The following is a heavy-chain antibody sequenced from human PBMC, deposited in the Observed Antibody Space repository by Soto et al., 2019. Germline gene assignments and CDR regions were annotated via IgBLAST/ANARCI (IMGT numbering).Heavy chain of an antibody. Sequence: SVKVSCKASGYTFTRSGISWVRQAPGQGLEWMGGIIPIFGTANYAQKFQGRVTMTRNTSISTAYMELSSLRSEDTAVYYCAREKSGYYDYWGQ. CDR1: GYTFTRSG. J-gene: IGHJ4*01. V-gene: IGHV1-69*05. CDR3: AREKSGYYDY. CDR2: IIPIFGTA. D-gene: IGHD3-3*01.